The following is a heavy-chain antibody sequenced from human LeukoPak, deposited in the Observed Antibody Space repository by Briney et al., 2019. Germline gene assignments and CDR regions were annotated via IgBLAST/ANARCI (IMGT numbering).Heavy chain of an antibody. D-gene: IGHD1-26*01. CDR3: ASSGSWGPSDY. CDR1: GFTFSNYW. V-gene: IGHV4-4*09. J-gene: IGHJ4*02. CDR2: VQTSGST. Sequence: GSLRLSCAASGFTFSNYWMTWVRQAPGKGLEWIGYVQTSGSTDYNSSLKSRVTISVDTSKNQFSLKVTSVTAADSAIYYCASSGSWGPSDYWGQGLMVTVSS.